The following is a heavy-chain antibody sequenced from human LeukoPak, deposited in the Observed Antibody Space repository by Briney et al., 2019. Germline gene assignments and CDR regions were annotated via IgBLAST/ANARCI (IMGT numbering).Heavy chain of an antibody. CDR3: ARSLVGAYYYYGTDV. Sequence: SETLSLTCTVSGGSISSGGFYWSWIRQPPGKGLEWIGYIYHSGSTYYNTSLKSRVTISVDRSKNQFSLKLSSVTAADTAVYYCARSLVGAYYYYGTDVWGQGTTVTASS. V-gene: IGHV4-30-2*01. CDR1: GGSISSGGFY. CDR2: IYHSGST. D-gene: IGHD1-26*01. J-gene: IGHJ6*02.